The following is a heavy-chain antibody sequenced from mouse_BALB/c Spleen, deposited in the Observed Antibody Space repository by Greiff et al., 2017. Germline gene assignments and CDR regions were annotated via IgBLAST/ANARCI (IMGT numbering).Heavy chain of an antibody. Sequence: LVETGASVKISCKASGYSFTGYYMHWVKQSHGKSLEWIGYISCYNGATSYNQKFKGKATFTVDTSSSTAYMQFNSLTSEDSAVYYCARGGTTVVATRLYAMDYWGQGTSVTVSS. CDR2: ISCYNGAT. V-gene: IGHV1S34*01. J-gene: IGHJ4*01. CDR3: ARGGTTVVATRLYAMDY. D-gene: IGHD1-1*01. CDR1: GYSFTGYY.